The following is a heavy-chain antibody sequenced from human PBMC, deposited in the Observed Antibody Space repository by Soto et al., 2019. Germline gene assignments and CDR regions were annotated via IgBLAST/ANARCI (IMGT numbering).Heavy chain of an antibody. J-gene: IGHJ4*02. CDR3: ARVIGGRYYFDY. V-gene: IGHV1-3*01. Sequence: ASVKVSCKASGYTFTSYAMHWVRQAPGQRLEWMGWIDAGNGNTKYSQKFQGRVTITRDTSASTAYMELSSLRSEDTAVYYCARVIGGRYYFDYWAQGTLVTVSS. CDR1: GYTFTSYA. D-gene: IGHD6-19*01. CDR2: IDAGNGNT.